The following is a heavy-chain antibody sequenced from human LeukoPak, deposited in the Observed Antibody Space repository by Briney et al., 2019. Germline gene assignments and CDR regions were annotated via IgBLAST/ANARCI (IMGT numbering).Heavy chain of an antibody. CDR3: ARDLYGDLAPGPEYYYYYYYMDV. D-gene: IGHD4-17*01. J-gene: IGHJ6*03. CDR2: INPNSGGT. Sequence: ASVKVSCKASGYTFTGYYMHWVRQAPGQGLEWMGWINPNSGGTNYAQKFQGRVTMTRDTSISTAYMELSRLRSDDTAVYYCARDLYGDLAPGPEYYYYYYYMDVWGKGTTVTVSS. V-gene: IGHV1-2*02. CDR1: GYTFTGYY.